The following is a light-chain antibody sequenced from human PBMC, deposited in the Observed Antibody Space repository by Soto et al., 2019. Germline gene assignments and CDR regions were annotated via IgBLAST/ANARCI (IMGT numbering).Light chain of an antibody. V-gene: IGLV2-14*01. CDR2: DVS. CDR3: SSFTSSTTPV. Sequence: QSALTQPASVSGSPGQSITISCTGTSSDVGGYNYVSWYQQHPGKAPKLMIYDVSNRPSGVSNRFSGSKSGNTASLTISGLKAEDDADYYCSSFTSSTTPVFGGGTKLTVL. J-gene: IGLJ2*01. CDR1: SSDVGGYNY.